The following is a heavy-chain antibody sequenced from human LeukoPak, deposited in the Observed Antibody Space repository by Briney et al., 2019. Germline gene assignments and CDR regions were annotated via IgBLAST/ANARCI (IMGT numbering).Heavy chain of an antibody. J-gene: IGHJ4*02. CDR2: IWYDGSNK. V-gene: IGHV3-33*01. CDR3: ARYGSGSTIDY. D-gene: IGHD3-10*01. CDR1: GFTFSSYG. Sequence: QPGRSLRLSCAASGFTFSSYGMHWVRQAPGKGLEWVAVIWYDGSNKYYADCVKGRFTISRDNSKNTLYLQMNSLRAEDTAVYYCARYGSGSTIDYWGQGTLVTVSS.